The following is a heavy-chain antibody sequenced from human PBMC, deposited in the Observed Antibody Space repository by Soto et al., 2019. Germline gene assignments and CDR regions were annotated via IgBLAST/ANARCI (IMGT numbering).Heavy chain of an antibody. CDR3: ARVREYYYDSSGYYYLGYYYYYGMDV. D-gene: IGHD3-22*01. CDR2: IKQDGSEK. J-gene: IGHJ6*02. CDR1: GFTFSSYW. V-gene: IGHV3-7*04. Sequence: GGSLRLSCAASGFTFSSYWMSWVRQAPGKGLEWVANIKQDGSEKYYVDSVKGRFTISRDNAKNSLYLQMNGLRAEDTAVYYCARVREYYYDSSGYYYLGYYYYYGMDVWGQGTTVTVSS.